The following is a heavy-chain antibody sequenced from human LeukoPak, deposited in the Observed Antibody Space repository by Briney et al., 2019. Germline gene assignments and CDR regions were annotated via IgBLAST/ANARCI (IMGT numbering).Heavy chain of an antibody. V-gene: IGHV4-59*01. CDR3: ASRSSIWSGYQDTLYYFDS. CDR1: GGSISSYY. CDR2: IYYSGST. D-gene: IGHD3-3*01. Sequence: PSETLSLTCTVSGGSISSYYWSWIRQPPGKRLEWIGHIYYSGSTNYNPSLKSRVTISVDSSKNQFSLKLSSVTAADTAVYYCASRSSIWSGYQDTLYYFDSWGQGTLVTVSS. J-gene: IGHJ4*02.